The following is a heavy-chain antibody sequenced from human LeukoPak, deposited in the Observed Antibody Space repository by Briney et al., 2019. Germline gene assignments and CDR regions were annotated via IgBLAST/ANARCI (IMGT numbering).Heavy chain of an antibody. CDR2: IYSGGST. CDR3: AYYVQAEDTIRYFDWLYEYNWFDP. V-gene: IGHV3-53*01. Sequence: PGGSLRLSCAASGFTFSSNYMSWVRQAPGKGLELVSVIYSGGSTYYADSVKGRFTISRDNSKNTLYLQMNSLRAEDTAVYYCAYYVQAEDTIRYFDWLYEYNWFDPWGQGTLVTVSS. J-gene: IGHJ5*02. CDR1: GFTFSSNY. D-gene: IGHD3-9*01.